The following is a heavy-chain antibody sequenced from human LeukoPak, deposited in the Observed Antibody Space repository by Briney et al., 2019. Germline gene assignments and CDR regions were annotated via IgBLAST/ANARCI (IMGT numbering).Heavy chain of an antibody. D-gene: IGHD3-22*01. CDR2: TYYRSKWYN. V-gene: IGHV6-1*01. CDR1: GDSVSTNSAA. Sequence: SQTLSLTCGISGDSVSTNSAAWNWIRQSPSRGLEWLGRTYYRSKWYNDYAVSVKSRITINPDTSKNQFSLQLNSVTPDDTAVYYCARGRAGYYHLKIDVFDIWGQGTMVTVSS. CDR3: ARGRAGYYHLKIDVFDI. J-gene: IGHJ3*02.